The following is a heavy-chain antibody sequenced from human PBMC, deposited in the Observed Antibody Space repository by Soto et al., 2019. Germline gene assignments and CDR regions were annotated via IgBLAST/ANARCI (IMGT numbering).Heavy chain of an antibody. J-gene: IGHJ3*02. CDR2: MGGANGDT. CDR1: GFIFSDYA. D-gene: IGHD1-26*01. V-gene: IGHV3-23*01. Sequence: GSLRRSCAASGFIFSDYAMSWVRQAPGKGLEWVAGMGGANGDTYYAESVRGRFAIFRDNSKSTPFLQLNSLRAEDTAVYFCAKDGLDHNSVWDPFDIWAQGTLVTVSS. CDR3: AKDGLDHNSVWDPFDI.